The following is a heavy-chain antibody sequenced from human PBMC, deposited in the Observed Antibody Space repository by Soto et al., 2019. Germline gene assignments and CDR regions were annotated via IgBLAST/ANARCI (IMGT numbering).Heavy chain of an antibody. CDR2: IYYSGST. V-gene: IGHV4-31*03. CDR1: GGSISSGGYY. CDR3: ARDGDSSGYYQNWFDP. Sequence: PTETLSLTCTVSGGSISSGGYYWSWIRQHPGKGLEWIGYIYYSGSTYYNPSLKSRVTISVDTSKNQFSLKLSSVTAADTAVYYCARDGDSSGYYQNWFDPWGQGTLVTVSS. J-gene: IGHJ5*02. D-gene: IGHD3-22*01.